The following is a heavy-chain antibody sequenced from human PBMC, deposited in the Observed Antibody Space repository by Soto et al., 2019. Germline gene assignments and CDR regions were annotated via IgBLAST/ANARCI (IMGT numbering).Heavy chain of an antibody. Sequence: GGSLRLSCAASGFPVSSNYMSWVRQAPGKGLEWVSVIYSGGSTYYADSVKGRFTISRDNSKNTLYLQMNSLRAEDTAVYYCARDVGYYYYMDVWGKGTTVTVSS. CDR1: GFPVSSNY. J-gene: IGHJ6*03. V-gene: IGHV3-66*01. CDR3: ARDVGYYYYMDV. D-gene: IGHD2-15*01. CDR2: IYSGGST.